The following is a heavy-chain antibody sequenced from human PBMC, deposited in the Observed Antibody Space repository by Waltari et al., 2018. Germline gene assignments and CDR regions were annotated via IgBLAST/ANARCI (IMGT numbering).Heavy chain of an antibody. D-gene: IGHD1-1*01. CDR2: IYYSGST. CDR1: GGSISSSSYY. CDR3: ARRRLGGTTDY. V-gene: IGHV4-39*07. Sequence: QLQLQESGPGLVKPSETLSLTCTVSGGSISSSSYYWGWVRQPPGKGLEWMGSIYYSGSTYYNPSLKSRVTISVDTSKNQFSLKLSSVTAADTAVYYCARRRLGGTTDYWGQGTLVTVSS. J-gene: IGHJ4*02.